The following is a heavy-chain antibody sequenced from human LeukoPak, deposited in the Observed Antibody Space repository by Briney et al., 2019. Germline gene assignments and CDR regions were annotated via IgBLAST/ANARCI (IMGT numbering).Heavy chain of an antibody. CDR3: AKGRDTYQYGMDV. CDR1: GVTFSSSA. J-gene: IGHJ6*02. V-gene: IGHV3-30*02. Sequence: PGGSLRLSCAASGVTFSSSAMQWVRQAPGKGLEWVAFILYGGSNKYYADSVKGRFTISRDNSKNTLYLQMNSLTAEDTAVYYCAKGRDTYQYGMDVWGQGTTVTVSS. CDR2: ILYGGSNK.